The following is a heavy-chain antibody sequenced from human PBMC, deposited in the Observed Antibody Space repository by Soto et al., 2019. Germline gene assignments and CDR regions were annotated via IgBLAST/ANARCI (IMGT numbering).Heavy chain of an antibody. CDR3: ARHFWGLGELSLYPLRTFDI. Sequence: PSETLSLTCTVSGGSISSSSYYWGWIRQPPGKGLEWIGSIYYSGSTYYNPSLKSRVTISVDTSKNQFSLKLSSVTAADTAVYYCARHFWGLGELSLYPLRTFDIWGQGTMVTVSS. D-gene: IGHD3-16*02. CDR1: GGSISSSSYY. CDR2: IYYSGST. V-gene: IGHV4-39*01. J-gene: IGHJ3*02.